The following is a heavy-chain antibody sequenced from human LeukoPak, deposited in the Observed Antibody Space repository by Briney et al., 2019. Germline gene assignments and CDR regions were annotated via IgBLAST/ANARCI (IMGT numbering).Heavy chain of an antibody. CDR3: ARDQLMVRGVIYPSLRFDP. D-gene: IGHD3-10*01. CDR2: INPNSGGT. J-gene: IGHJ5*02. CDR1: GYTFSDYY. Sequence: ASVKVSCKASGYTFSDYYIHWVRQAPGQGLEWMGRINPNSGGTNYAQKFQGRVTMTRDMSISTAYMELSRLRSDDTALYYCARDQLMVRGVIYPSLRFDPWGQGTLVTVSS. V-gene: IGHV1-2*06.